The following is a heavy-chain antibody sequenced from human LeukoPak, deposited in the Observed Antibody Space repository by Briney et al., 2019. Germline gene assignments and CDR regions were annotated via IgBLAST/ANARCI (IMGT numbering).Heavy chain of an antibody. CDR2: ISGSGGGT. CDR3: AKEVEYQLTFYYYYYMDV. D-gene: IGHD2-2*01. Sequence: GGSLRLSCAASGFTFSSYAMSWVRQAPGKGLEWVSAISGSGGGTYYADSVKGRFTISRDNSKNTLYLQMNSLRAEDTAVYYCAKEVEYQLTFYYYYYMDVWGKGTTVTVSS. J-gene: IGHJ6*03. V-gene: IGHV3-23*01. CDR1: GFTFSSYA.